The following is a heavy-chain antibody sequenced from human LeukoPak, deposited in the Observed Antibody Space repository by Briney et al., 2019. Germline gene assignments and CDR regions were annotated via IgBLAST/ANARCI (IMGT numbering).Heavy chain of an antibody. Sequence: PGGSLRLSCAASGFTFNIYAMSWVRPAPGKGLQWVASMCGSAGCTFYTDSVKGRFTISRDNSNNTLYLEMNSLRAEDTAIYYCARDRPNYHESNGHYYERDGDHWGQGTLVTVSS. CDR3: ARDRPNYHESNGHYYERDGDH. D-gene: IGHD3-22*01. V-gene: IGHV3-23*01. CDR2: MCGSAGCT. J-gene: IGHJ5*02. CDR1: GFTFNIYA.